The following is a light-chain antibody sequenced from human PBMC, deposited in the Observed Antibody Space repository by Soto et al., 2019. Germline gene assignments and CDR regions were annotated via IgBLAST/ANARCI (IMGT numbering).Light chain of an antibody. Sequence: EIVMTQSPATLSVSPGERATLSCRASQSVTSNLAWYQHKPGQAPRLLIYRATARAAGIPVRFGGSGSGTEFTLTISSLQSEDFAIYYCQQYDDWPLTFGQGTKVDIK. CDR1: QSVTSN. J-gene: IGKJ1*01. CDR3: QQYDDWPLT. V-gene: IGKV3-15*01. CDR2: RAT.